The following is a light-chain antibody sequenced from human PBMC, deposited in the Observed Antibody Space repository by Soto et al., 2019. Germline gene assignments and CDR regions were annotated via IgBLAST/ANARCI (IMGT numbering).Light chain of an antibody. CDR3: SSFAGGGNPVL. CDR1: SSDVGGYNY. Sequence: QSVLTQPPSASGSLGQSVTISCTGCSSDVGGYNYVSWHQQHPGKAPKVMIYEVTKRPPGVPDRFSGSKSGNTASLTVSGLQAEDEADYYCSSFAGGGNPVLLGGGTKVTVL. CDR2: EVT. J-gene: IGLJ2*01. V-gene: IGLV2-8*01.